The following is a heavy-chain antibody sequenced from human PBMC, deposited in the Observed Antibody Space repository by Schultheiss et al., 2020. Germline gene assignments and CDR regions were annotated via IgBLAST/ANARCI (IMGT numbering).Heavy chain of an antibody. CDR2: INPNSGGT. Sequence: ASVKVSCKASGYTFTSYGISWVRQAPGQGLEWMGRINPNSGGTNYAQKFQGRVTMTRDTSISTAYMELSRLRSDDTAVYYCARHRAGYDFWSGSPLYYFDYWGQGTLVTVSS. D-gene: IGHD3-3*01. J-gene: IGHJ4*02. V-gene: IGHV1-2*06. CDR3: ARHRAGYDFWSGSPLYYFDY. CDR1: GYTFTSYG.